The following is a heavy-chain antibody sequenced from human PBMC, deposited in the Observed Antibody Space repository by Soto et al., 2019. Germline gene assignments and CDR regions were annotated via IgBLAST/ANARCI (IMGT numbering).Heavy chain of an antibody. J-gene: IGHJ3*02. D-gene: IGHD3-10*01. Sequence: ASVKVSCKASGYTFTGFSLHWVRQAPGQRFEWMGWINAGSGNTKYSQKFQGRVTITRDTSASTAYMELSSLTSEDTAVYYCARDLWFGESLAPDAFDIWGQGTMVTVSS. CDR1: GYTFTGFS. CDR3: ARDLWFGESLAPDAFDI. V-gene: IGHV1-3*01. CDR2: INAGSGNT.